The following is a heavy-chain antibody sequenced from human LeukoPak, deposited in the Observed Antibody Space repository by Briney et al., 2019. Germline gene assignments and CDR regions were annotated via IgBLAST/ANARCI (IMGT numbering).Heavy chain of an antibody. CDR3: ARVAWGQLWLFPYGMDV. J-gene: IGHJ6*02. V-gene: IGHV1-8*01. CDR2: MKPNSGNT. CDR1: GYTFTSYD. Sequence: ASVKVSCKASGYTFTSYDINWVRQATGQGLEWMGWMKPNSGNTGYAQKFQGRVTMTRNTSISTAYMELSSLRSEDTAVYYCARVAWGQLWLFPYGMDVWGQGTTVTVSS. D-gene: IGHD5-18*01.